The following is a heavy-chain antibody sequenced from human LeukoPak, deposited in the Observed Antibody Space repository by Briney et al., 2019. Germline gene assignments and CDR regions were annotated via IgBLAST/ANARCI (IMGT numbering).Heavy chain of an antibody. V-gene: IGHV4-39*01. J-gene: IGHJ4*02. D-gene: IGHD6-13*01. CDR3: ARHAGGISATGTRPFDY. CDR2: NYYSGST. CDR1: GASFSSSTYY. Sequence: SETLSLTCTVSGASFSSSTYYWGWIRQPPGKGLEWIGSNYYSGSTYYNPSLKSRVTMSVDTSKNQFSLKLSSVTAADTAVYYCARHAGGISATGTRPFDYWGQGTLVTVSS.